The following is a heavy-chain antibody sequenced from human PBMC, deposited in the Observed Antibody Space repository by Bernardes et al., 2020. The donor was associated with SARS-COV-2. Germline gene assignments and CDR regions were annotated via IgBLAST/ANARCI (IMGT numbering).Heavy chain of an antibody. CDR2: ISWNSGSI. CDR3: AKDGTDYVFDY. V-gene: IGHV3-9*01. CDR1: GFTFDDYA. D-gene: IGHD4-17*01. J-gene: IGHJ4*02. Sequence: SLRLSCAASGFTFDDYAMHWVRQAPGKGLEWVSGISWNSGSIGYADSVKGRFTISRDNAKNSLYLQMNSLRAEDTALYYCAKDGTDYVFDYWGQGTLVTVSS.